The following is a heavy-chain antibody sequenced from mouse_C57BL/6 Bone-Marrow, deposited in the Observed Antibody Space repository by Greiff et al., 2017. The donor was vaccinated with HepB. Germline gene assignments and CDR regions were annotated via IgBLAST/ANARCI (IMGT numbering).Heavy chain of an antibody. V-gene: IGHV1-69*01. CDR3: ARSGRYYAMDY. J-gene: IGHJ4*01. D-gene: IGHD3-1*01. CDR1: GYTFTSYW. CDR2: IDPSDSYT. Sequence: VQLQQSGAELVMPGASVKLSCKASGYTFTSYWMHWVKQRPGQGLEWIGEIDPSDSYTNYNQKFKGKSTLTVDKSSSTAYMQLSSLTSEDSAVYYCARSGRYYAMDYWGQGTSVTVSS.